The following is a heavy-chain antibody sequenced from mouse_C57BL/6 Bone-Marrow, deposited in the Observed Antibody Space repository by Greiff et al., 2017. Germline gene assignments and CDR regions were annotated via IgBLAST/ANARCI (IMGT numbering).Heavy chain of an antibody. CDR1: GFNIKDDY. CDR3: TTPITTVVATDY. CDR2: IDPESGDT. D-gene: IGHD1-1*01. J-gene: IGHJ2*01. Sequence: VQLQQSGAELVRPGASVKLSCTASGFNIKDDYMHWVKQRPEQGLEWIGWIDPESGDTDYASKFQGKATITADTSSNTAYLQLSSLTSEDTAVYYCTTPITTVVATDYGGQGTTLTVTS. V-gene: IGHV14-4*01.